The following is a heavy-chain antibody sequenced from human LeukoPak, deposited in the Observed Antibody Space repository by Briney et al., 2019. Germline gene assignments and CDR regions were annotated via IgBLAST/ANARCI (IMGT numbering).Heavy chain of an antibody. CDR1: GFTVSSNY. CDR3: ASCSSTSREYYYYYYGMDV. D-gene: IGHD2-2*01. Sequence: PGGSLRLSCAASGFTVSSNYMSWVGQAPGKGLEWVSVIYSGGSTYYADSVKGRFTISRDNSKNTLYLQMNSLRAEDTAVYYCASCSSTSREYYYYYYGMDVWGQATTVTVSS. J-gene: IGHJ6*02. V-gene: IGHV3-53*01. CDR2: IYSGGST.